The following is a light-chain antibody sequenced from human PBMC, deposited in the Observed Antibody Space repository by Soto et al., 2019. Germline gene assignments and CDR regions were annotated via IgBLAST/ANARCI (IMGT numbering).Light chain of an antibody. CDR2: DAS. J-gene: IGKJ4*01. CDR3: HQYDTSPLT. Sequence: EIVLTQSPATLSLSLGERATLSCRASQSIGSYLAWYQHKLGQPPRLLIYDASNRATGIPVRFSGSGSGTDFTLTISSLEPEDFAVYYCHQYDTSPLTFGGGTKVDIK. CDR1: QSIGSY. V-gene: IGKV3-11*01.